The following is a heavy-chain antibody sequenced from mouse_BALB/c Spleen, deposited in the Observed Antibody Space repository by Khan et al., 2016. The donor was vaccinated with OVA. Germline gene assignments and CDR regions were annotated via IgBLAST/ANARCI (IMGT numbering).Heavy chain of an antibody. J-gene: IGHJ1*01. CDR1: GYTFSNYW. V-gene: IGHV1-9*01. D-gene: IGHD1-1*02. CDR3: DRGPYFGGYFDF. CDR2: FLPGSGNT. Sequence: QVQLQQSGAELMKPGASVKISCKGSGYTFSNYWIEWVNQRPGHGLEWIGEFLPGSGNTNYNEKFKGKATISADPSSKTAYMQLSSLTSEDDAVDYYDRGPYFGGYFDFWGAGATVTVSS.